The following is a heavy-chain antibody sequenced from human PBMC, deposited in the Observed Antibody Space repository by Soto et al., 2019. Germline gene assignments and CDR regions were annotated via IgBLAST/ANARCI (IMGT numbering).Heavy chain of an antibody. D-gene: IGHD6-13*01. CDR2: IYYSGST. CDR1: GGSISGSSYY. Sequence: SETLSLTCTVSGGSISGSSYYWGWIRQPPGKGLEWIGSIYYSGSTYYNPSLKSRVTISVDTSKNQFSLKLSSVTAADTAVYYGARHQSHSSSHVDPWGQGTLVTVSS. CDR3: ARHQSHSSSHVDP. V-gene: IGHV4-39*01. J-gene: IGHJ5*02.